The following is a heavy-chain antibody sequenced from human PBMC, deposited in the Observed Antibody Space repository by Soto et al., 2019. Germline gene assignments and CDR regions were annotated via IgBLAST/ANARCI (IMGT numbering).Heavy chain of an antibody. CDR1: GGSMSSGDYY. D-gene: IGHD1-26*01. Sequence: SETLSLTCTVSGGSMSSGDYYWSWIRQSPGKGLEWIGYVYYSGSTYYKPSLKSRLSISVDTSRHHFSLKLSSVTAADTAVYFCARSSQLREGYGMDVWGQGTTVTVSS. CDR3: ARSSQLREGYGMDV. J-gene: IGHJ6*02. V-gene: IGHV4-30-4*01. CDR2: VYYSGST.